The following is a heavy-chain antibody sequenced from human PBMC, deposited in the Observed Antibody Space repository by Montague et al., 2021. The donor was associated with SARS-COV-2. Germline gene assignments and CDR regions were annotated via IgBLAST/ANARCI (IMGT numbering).Heavy chain of an antibody. CDR3: ARSGWEQHVRARYYYYYGMDV. V-gene: IGHV4-34*01. J-gene: IGHJ6*02. D-gene: IGHD6-6*01. Sequence: SETLSLTCSRLCRGTQAHIGSAHVWTPVTMAERIGATNHRGSTNYNSSLKSRVTISVDTSKNQFSLKLSSVTAADTAVYYCARSGWEQHVRARYYYYYGMDVWGQGTTVTVSS. CDR1: RGTQAHI. CDR2: TNHRGST.